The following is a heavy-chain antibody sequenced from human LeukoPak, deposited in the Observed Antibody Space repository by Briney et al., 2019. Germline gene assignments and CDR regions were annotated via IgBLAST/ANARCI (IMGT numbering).Heavy chain of an antibody. CDR1: GFTFSSYG. Sequence: PGGSLRLSCAASGFTFSSYGMHWVRQAPGKGLEWVAVILYDGSNKYYADSVKGRFTISRDNSKNTLYLQMNSLRAEDTAVYYCAKDPTGYYYGMDVWGQGTTVTVSS. D-gene: IGHD4-11*01. J-gene: IGHJ6*02. CDR2: ILYDGSNK. V-gene: IGHV3-30*18. CDR3: AKDPTGYYYGMDV.